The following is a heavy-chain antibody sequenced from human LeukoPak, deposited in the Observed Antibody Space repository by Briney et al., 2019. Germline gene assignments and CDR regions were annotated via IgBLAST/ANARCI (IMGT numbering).Heavy chain of an antibody. CDR2: IYSGGDT. V-gene: IGHV3-66*01. CDR1: GFTVRSYY. D-gene: IGHD6-19*01. J-gene: IGHJ4*02. CDR3: ARERNLEIAVAGTIFGY. Sequence: GGSLRLSCAASGFTVRSYYMAWVRQAPGKGLEWVSVIYSGGDTYYADSVKGRFTISRDNSKNMIYLEMSSLKAEDTAVYYCARERNLEIAVAGTIFGYWGQGTLVTVSS.